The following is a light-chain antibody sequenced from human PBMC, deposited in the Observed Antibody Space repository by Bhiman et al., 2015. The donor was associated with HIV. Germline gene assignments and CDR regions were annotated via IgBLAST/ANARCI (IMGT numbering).Light chain of an antibody. Sequence: QSVLTQPPSVSAAPGQKVTISCSGSSSNIGNNDVSWYQQLPGTAPKLLIYDNNKRPSGIPDRFSGSKSGTSATLGITGLQTGDEADYYCGTWDSSLSVVFGTGTKVTVL. J-gene: IGLJ1*01. V-gene: IGLV1-51*01. CDR1: SSNIGNND. CDR3: GTWDSSLSVV. CDR2: DNN.